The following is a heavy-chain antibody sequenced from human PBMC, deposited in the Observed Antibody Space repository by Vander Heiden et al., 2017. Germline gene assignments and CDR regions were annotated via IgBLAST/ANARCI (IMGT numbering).Heavy chain of an antibody. CDR3: ARRSGTGYNYYFDY. CDR2: INPSSGST. Sequence: QVQLVQSGAEVKKPGASVKVSCKAAGDTCTSYYIHCVRQAPGQGLEWMGIINPSSGSTTYAQKFQDRVTMTRDTSTSTLYVELSSLRSEDTAVYYCARRSGTGYNYYFDYWGQGTLVTVSS. D-gene: IGHD5-18*01. CDR1: GDTCTSYY. J-gene: IGHJ4*02. V-gene: IGHV1-46*01.